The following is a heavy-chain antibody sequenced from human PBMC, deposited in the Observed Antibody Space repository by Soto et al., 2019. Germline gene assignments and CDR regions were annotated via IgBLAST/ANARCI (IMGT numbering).Heavy chain of an antibody. Sequence: EVQLLESGGDLVQPGGSLRLSCAASKFSFREYAMTWVRQAPGKGLEWVSFISGSSGTTYYADSVRGRFTISRGNSKTPLFLQMNSLRAEDTAVYYCARVMGYAPDYWGQGTLVSVSS. V-gene: IGHV3-23*01. J-gene: IGHJ4*02. CDR3: ARVMGYAPDY. CDR2: ISGSSGTT. D-gene: IGHD5-12*01. CDR1: KFSFREYA.